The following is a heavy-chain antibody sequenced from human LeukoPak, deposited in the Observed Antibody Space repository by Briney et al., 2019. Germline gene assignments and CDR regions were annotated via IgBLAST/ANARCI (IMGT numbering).Heavy chain of an antibody. V-gene: IGHV3-7*03. CDR3: ARDNGGWFDC. Sequence: GGSLRLSCVASEFIFSDYWMSWVRQAPGEGLEWVANIKQGGREEKYVGSVKGRFAISREDAKSTLYLQMDSLSGDDTAVYYCARDNGGWFDCWGRGTLVTVSS. J-gene: IGHJ5*01. CDR1: EFIFSDYW. D-gene: IGHD3-10*01. CDR2: IKQGGREE.